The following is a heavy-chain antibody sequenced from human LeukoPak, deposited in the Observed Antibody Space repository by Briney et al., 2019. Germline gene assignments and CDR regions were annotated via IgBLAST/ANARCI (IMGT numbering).Heavy chain of an antibody. D-gene: IGHD3-10*01. Sequence: PSETLSLTCAVYGWSFSGYYWSWIRQPPGKGLECIGEINHRGSTNYNPSLKSRVTISVDTSKNQFSLKLSSVTAADTAVYYCARDRLTPMVRGSLDYWGQGTLVTVSS. CDR2: INHRGST. CDR3: ARDRLTPMVRGSLDY. V-gene: IGHV4-34*01. CDR1: GWSFSGYY. J-gene: IGHJ4*02.